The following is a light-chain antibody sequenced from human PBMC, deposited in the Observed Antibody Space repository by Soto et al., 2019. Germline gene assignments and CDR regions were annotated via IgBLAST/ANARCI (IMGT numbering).Light chain of an antibody. CDR3: QQLDSYPFT. CDR2: GAS. Sequence: DVQLTQSPSFLSASVGDRVMITCRASQGISSYLAWYLQKPGKAPKLLIYGASTLQSGVPSRFSGSGSGTKFTLTISSLQPEDFATYYCQQLDSYPFTFGGGTKVEIK. J-gene: IGKJ4*01. V-gene: IGKV1-9*01. CDR1: QGISSY.